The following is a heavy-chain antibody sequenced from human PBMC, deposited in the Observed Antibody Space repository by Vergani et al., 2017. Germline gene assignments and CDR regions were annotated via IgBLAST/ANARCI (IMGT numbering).Heavy chain of an antibody. Sequence: QLQLQESGPGLVKPSETLSLTCTVSGCSISSSSYYWGWIRQPPGKGLEWIGSIYYSGSTYYNPSLKSRVTISVDTSKNQFSLKLSSVTAADTAVYYCARGTPPAFDIWGQGTMVTVSS. CDR2: IYYSGST. CDR1: GCSISSSSYY. CDR3: ARGTPPAFDI. J-gene: IGHJ3*02. D-gene: IGHD2-15*01. V-gene: IGHV4-39*01.